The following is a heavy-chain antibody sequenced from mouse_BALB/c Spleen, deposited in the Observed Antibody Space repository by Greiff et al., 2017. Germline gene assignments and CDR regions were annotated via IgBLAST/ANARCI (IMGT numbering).Heavy chain of an antibody. CDR1: GFTFSDYY. J-gene: IGHJ2*01. Sequence: EVMLVESGGGLVKPGGSLKLSCAASGFTFSDYYMYWVRQTPERRLEWVATISDGGSYTYYPDSVKGRFTISRDNAKNNLYLQMSSLKSEDTAMYYCARGRDYFDYWGQGTTLTVSS. V-gene: IGHV5-4*02. CDR3: ARGRDYFDY. CDR2: ISDGGSYT.